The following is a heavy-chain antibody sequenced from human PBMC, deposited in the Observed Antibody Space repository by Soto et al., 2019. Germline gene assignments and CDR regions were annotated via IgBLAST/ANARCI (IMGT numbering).Heavy chain of an antibody. Sequence: EMRLVESGGGLVQPGGSLRLSCVAPGFSLSSYWMNWVRQAXXXXLXWVANINREGSAMNYVASVRGRFTISRDSAGNSVFLQMXXLXXXXXXXXXXXXXXXXXXNXGMGXWGHGTTVSVSS. CDR3: XXXXXXXXNXGMGX. CDR1: GFSLSSYW. CDR2: INREGSAM. J-gene: IGHJ6*02. V-gene: IGHV3-7*01.